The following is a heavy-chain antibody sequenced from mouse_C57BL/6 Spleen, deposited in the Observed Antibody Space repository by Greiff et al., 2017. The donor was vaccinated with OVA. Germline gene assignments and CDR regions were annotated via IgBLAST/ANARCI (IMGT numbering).Heavy chain of an antibody. J-gene: IGHJ3*01. Sequence: DVKLVESGAGLVKPGGSLKLSCAASGFTFSSYAMSWVSQTPEKRLEWVAYISSGGDNIYYADTVKGRFTISRDNARNTLYLQMSSLKSEDTAMYYCTRDRDDDYVGFAYWGQGTLVTVSA. CDR3: TRDRDDDYVGFAY. V-gene: IGHV5-9-1*02. CDR2: ISSGGDNI. D-gene: IGHD2-4*01. CDR1: GFTFSSYA.